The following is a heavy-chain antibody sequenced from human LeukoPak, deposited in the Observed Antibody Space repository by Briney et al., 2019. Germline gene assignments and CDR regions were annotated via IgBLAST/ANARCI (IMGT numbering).Heavy chain of an antibody. CDR1: GDSVSSNSAT. D-gene: IGHD2-2*01. CDR3: AGEVGLQLRL. V-gene: IGHV6-1*01. J-gene: IGHJ4*02. Sequence: SQTLSLTCAISGDSVSSNSATWHWIRLSPSRGLEWLGRTYYRSTWYYDYAVSVKSRVTINADTSKNQFSLQVNSVSPEDTAVYYCAGEVGLQLRLWGQGTLVTVSS. CDR2: TYYRSTWYY.